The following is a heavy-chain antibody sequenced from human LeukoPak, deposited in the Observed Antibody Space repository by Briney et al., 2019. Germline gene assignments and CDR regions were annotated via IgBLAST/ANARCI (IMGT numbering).Heavy chain of an antibody. D-gene: IGHD6-13*01. CDR2: ISGGGTT. V-gene: IGHV3-23*01. J-gene: IGHJ4*02. CDR1: GFIFNNYA. Sequence: GGSLRLSCETSGFIFNNYAVNWLRQTPGKGLEWVSSISGGGTTYYADSVKGRFTISRDSSQSSLYLQMNSLRAKDAAVYFCARGWSSVSYYFQYWGQGTLVTVSS. CDR3: ARGWSSVSYYFQY.